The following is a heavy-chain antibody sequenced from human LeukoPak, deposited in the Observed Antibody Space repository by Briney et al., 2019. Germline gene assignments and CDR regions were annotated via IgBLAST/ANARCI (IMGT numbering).Heavy chain of an antibody. Sequence: SVTLSLTCTVSGVSISSSNYYWGWIRQPPGKGLEWIVSIYYSRSTYYNPSLKSRVTISVDTSKNQFSLKLTSVTAADTAVYYCARHADSGFGELAFDYWGQGALVTVAS. CDR3: ARHADSGFGELAFDY. CDR2: IYYSRST. V-gene: IGHV4-39*01. J-gene: IGHJ4*02. D-gene: IGHD3-10*01. CDR1: GVSISSSNYY.